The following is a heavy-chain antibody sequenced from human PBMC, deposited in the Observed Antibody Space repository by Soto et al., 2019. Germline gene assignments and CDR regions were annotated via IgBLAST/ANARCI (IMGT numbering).Heavy chain of an antibody. Sequence: QVQLVQSGAEVKKPGSSVKVSCKASGGTFSSYAISWVRQAPGQGLEWMGGIIPIFGTANYAQKFQGRVTITADESTSTAYMELSSLRSDDTAVSYCATQDPTYYYGSGSYLFYWGQGTLVTVSS. CDR2: IIPIFGTA. CDR3: ATQDPTYYYGSGSYLFY. CDR1: GGTFSSYA. D-gene: IGHD3-10*01. J-gene: IGHJ4*02. V-gene: IGHV1-69*01.